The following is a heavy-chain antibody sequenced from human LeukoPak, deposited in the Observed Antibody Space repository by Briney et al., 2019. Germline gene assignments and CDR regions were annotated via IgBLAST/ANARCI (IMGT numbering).Heavy chain of an antibody. D-gene: IGHD6-6*01. CDR1: GFTFSSYG. CDR2: IRYDGSNK. Sequence: GGSLRLSCAASGFTFSSYGMHWVRQAPGKGLEWVAFIRYDGSNKYYADSVKGRFTISRDNSKNTLYLQMNSLRAEDTAVYYCANSVEQLVPASGYFQHWGQGTLVTVSS. CDR3: ANSVEQLVPASGYFQH. J-gene: IGHJ1*01. V-gene: IGHV3-30*02.